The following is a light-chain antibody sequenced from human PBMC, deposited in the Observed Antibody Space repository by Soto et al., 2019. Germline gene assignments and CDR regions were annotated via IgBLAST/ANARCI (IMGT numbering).Light chain of an antibody. Sequence: GDRVTITCQASQNINNYLNWYQQKQGRAPKLLIYDASNLEAGVPSRFRGSGYGTDFNLTISSLQTEDFATYYCQQSYSAPFTFGPGTKVDIK. CDR1: QNINNY. CDR3: QQSYSAPFT. V-gene: IGKV1-39*01. CDR2: DAS. J-gene: IGKJ3*01.